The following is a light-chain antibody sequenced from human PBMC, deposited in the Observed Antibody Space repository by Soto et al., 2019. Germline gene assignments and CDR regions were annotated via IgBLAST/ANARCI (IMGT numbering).Light chain of an antibody. CDR3: QQFGSSPLFT. J-gene: IGKJ3*01. CDR2: GAS. Sequence: EIVLTQSPGTLSLSPGERATLLCRASQSVSSSYVAWYQQKPGQAPRLLIYGASSRATGIPDRFSGSGSGTEFTLTISRLEPEDFAVYYCQQFGSSPLFTLGPGTKVDIK. V-gene: IGKV3-20*01. CDR1: QSVSSSY.